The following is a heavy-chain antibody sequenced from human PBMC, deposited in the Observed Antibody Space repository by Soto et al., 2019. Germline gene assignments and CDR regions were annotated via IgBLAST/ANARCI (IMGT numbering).Heavy chain of an antibody. V-gene: IGHV4-39*01. D-gene: IGHD2-2*01. CDR3: VSRQREEICSTNSCYFTH. J-gene: IGHJ4*02. Sequence: QLQLQESGPGMVNPSETLSLTCTVSGGSIDNIPYYWGWIRQSPGRGLEWIGSTYHSRPTYYNPSLNSRVSISLDTSKNQFSLKLTSVTAADTAVYYCVSRQREEICSTNSCYFTHWGRGTLVTVSS. CDR2: TYHSRPT. CDR1: GGSIDNIPYY.